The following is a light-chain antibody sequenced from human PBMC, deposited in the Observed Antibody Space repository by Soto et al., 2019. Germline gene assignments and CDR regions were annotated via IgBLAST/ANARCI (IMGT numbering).Light chain of an antibody. J-gene: IGKJ1*01. CDR3: QQYASYPWT. CDR2: DAF. Sequence: DIQLTQTPSTLSASIGDRVTITCRASQSLSGWLAWYQQTPGKAPKLLISDAFRLESGVPSRFRGSGSGTEFTLPISSLQPGDSATFYCQQYASYPWTFGRGTKV. V-gene: IGKV1-5*01. CDR1: QSLSGW.